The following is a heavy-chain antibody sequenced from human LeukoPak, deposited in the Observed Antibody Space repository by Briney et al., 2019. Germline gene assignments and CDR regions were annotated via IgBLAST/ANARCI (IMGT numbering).Heavy chain of an antibody. J-gene: IGHJ5*02. CDR2: FHTSGST. Sequence: PSETLSLTCTVSGGSISSYYWSWIRQPAGKGLKWIGRFHTSGSTNYNPSLKSRVTISVDTSKNQFSLKLSSVTAADTAVYFCARDRPMITFGGVIAWFDPWGQGTLVTVSS. CDR1: GGSISSYY. D-gene: IGHD3-16*02. V-gene: IGHV4-4*07. CDR3: ARDRPMITFGGVIAWFDP.